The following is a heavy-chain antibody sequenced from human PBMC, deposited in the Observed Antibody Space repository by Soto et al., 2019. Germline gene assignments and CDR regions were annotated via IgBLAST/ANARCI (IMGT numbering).Heavy chain of an antibody. CDR2: INPSGGST. D-gene: IGHD1-26*01. Sequence: AAVKVSCKASRYTFTNFYIHWLRHAPGQGLEWMGIINPSGGSTTYPQKFQGRVTMTRDTSTSTVHMELITLRSEDTAVYYCARSQVGRTLDVWGPGTTVTVSS. J-gene: IGHJ6*02. CDR3: ARSQVGRTLDV. V-gene: IGHV1-46*01. CDR1: RYTFTNFY.